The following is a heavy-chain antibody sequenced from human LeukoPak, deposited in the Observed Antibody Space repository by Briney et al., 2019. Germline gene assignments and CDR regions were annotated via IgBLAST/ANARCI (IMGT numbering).Heavy chain of an antibody. V-gene: IGHV4-34*01. Sequence: NPSETLSLTCAVYGGSFSGYYWSWIRQPPGKGLEWIGEINHSGSTNYNPSLKSRVTISVDTSKNQFSLKLSSVTAADTAVYYCARAPVDCTGGTCYHGIRLDPWGQGTLVTVSS. CDR1: GGSFSGYY. J-gene: IGHJ5*02. D-gene: IGHD2-8*02. CDR3: ARAPVDCTGGTCYHGIRLDP. CDR2: INHSGST.